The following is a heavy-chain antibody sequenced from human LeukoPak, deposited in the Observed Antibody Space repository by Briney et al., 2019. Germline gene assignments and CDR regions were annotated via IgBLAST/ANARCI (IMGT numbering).Heavy chain of an antibody. CDR3: VAVAKNYYYYMDV. CDR2: IYTSGST. D-gene: IGHD6-19*01. CDR1: GGSTSSGSYY. V-gene: IGHV4-61*02. J-gene: IGHJ6*03. Sequence: PSQTLSLTCTVSGGSTSSGSYYWGWIRQPAGKGLEWIGRIYTSGSTNYNPSPKSRVTISVEPSKNQFSLKLCSVTTADTTAARCVAVAKNYYYYMDVWGKGTTVTVSS.